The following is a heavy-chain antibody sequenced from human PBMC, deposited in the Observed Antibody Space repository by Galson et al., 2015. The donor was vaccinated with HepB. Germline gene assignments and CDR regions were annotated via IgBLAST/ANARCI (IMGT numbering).Heavy chain of an antibody. Sequence: SLTCAVSGYSISSGYYWGWIRQPPGKGLEWIGSIYHSGSTYYNPSLKSRVTISVDTSKNQFSLKLSSVTAADTAVYYCARDVVPYDFWSGYYDWGYYYYGMDVWGQGTTVTVSS. CDR3: ARDVVPYDFWSGYYDWGYYYYGMDV. V-gene: IGHV4-38-2*02. CDR1: GYSISSGYY. D-gene: IGHD3-3*01. CDR2: IYHSGST. J-gene: IGHJ6*02.